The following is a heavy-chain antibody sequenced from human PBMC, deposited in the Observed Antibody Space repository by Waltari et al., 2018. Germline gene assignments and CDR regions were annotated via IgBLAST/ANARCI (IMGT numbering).Heavy chain of an antibody. D-gene: IGHD6-19*01. CDR2: ISYDGSNK. CDR1: GFTFSSYG. J-gene: IGHJ4*02. Sequence: QVQLVESGGGVVQPGRSLRLSCAASGFTFSSYGMHWVRQAPGKGLAWVAVISYDGSNKYYADTVKGRFTIARDNSKNTLYLQMNSLRAEDTAVYYCAKDGSSGWSYWGQGTLVTVSS. CDR3: AKDGSSGWSY. V-gene: IGHV3-30*18.